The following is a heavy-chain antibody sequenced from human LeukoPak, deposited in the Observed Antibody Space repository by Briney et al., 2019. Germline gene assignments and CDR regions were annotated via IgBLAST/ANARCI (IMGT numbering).Heavy chain of an antibody. Sequence: GGSLRPSCAASGFTFGSYWMSWVRQAPGKGLEWVSAISGSGSSTYTHYADSAKGRFTISRDNFKNTLYLQMDSLRGEDTAVYYCAKRYIGNYYFDLWGQGTLVTVSS. V-gene: IGHV3-23*01. D-gene: IGHD3-16*02. CDR3: AKRYIGNYYFDL. J-gene: IGHJ4*02. CDR2: ISGSGSST. CDR1: GFTFGSYW.